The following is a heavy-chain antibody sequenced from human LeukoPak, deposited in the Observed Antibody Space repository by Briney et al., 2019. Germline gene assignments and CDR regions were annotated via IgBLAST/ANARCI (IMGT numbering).Heavy chain of an antibody. Sequence: GGSLRLSCTASGFTFSSYAMHWVRQAPGKGLEWVAIISHDGSDKYYVDSLKGRFSISRDNSKNTVYLQMNSLRAEDTAVYFCAKVGSVWGSLLYQIDHWGQGSLVTVSS. CDR2: ISHDGSDK. J-gene: IGHJ4*02. CDR1: GFTFSSYA. CDR3: AKVGSVWGSLLYQIDH. D-gene: IGHD3-16*01. V-gene: IGHV3-30*18.